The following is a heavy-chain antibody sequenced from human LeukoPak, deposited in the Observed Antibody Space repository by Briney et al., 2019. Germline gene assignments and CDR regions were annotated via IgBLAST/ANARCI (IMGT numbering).Heavy chain of an antibody. CDR1: GDSISSAFYY. CDR3: ARNLGAVVTPGWAYDI. V-gene: IGHV4-31*03. Sequence: SQTLSLTCTVSGDSISSAFYYWSWIRQHPGKGLEWIGNIYHSGTTYYNPSLKTRVTMSLDTSRNQFSLKVYSVTAADTAVYYCARNLGAVVTPGWAYDIWGQGTMVTVSS. J-gene: IGHJ3*02. CDR2: IYHSGTT. D-gene: IGHD4-23*01.